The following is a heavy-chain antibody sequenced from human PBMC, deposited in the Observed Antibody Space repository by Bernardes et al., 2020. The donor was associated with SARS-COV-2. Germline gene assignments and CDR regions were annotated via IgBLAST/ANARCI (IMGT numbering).Heavy chain of an antibody. CDR3: ARVMRLRYSHGSGGGYYNCMD. Sequence: GGSLILSCAASGFTFSSYWMSWVRQAPGKGLEWVANIKQDGSEKYYVDSVKGLFTISRDNAKNSLYLQMNILRAEDTAVYYCARVMRLRYSHGSGGGYYNCMD. CDR1: GFTFSSYW. CDR2: IKQDGSEK. J-gene: IGHJ6*01. D-gene: IGHD5-18*01. V-gene: IGHV3-7*01.